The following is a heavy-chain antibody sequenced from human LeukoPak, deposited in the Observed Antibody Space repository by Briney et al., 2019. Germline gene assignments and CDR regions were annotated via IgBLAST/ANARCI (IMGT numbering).Heavy chain of an antibody. CDR3: TARSDTYGHFDY. V-gene: IGHV3-73*01. Sequence: GGSLRLSCAASGFSFSDSTIRWVRQASGTGLEWVARIRSKGNSYATSYAASVKGRFTISRDDSKNTAYLQINSLKTEDSAIYYCTARSDTYGHFDYWGQGTLVTVSS. CDR2: IRSKGNSYAT. CDR1: GFSFSDST. D-gene: IGHD5-18*01. J-gene: IGHJ4*02.